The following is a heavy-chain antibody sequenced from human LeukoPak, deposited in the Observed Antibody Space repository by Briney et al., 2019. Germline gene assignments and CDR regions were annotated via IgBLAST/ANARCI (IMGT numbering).Heavy chain of an antibody. Sequence: PSETLSLTCTVSGGSISSSSYYWGWIRQPPGKGLEWIGSIYYSGSTYYNPSLKSRVTISVDTSKNQFSLKLSSVTAADTAVYYCATQSRLPSIPAAATDYWGQGTLVTVSS. D-gene: IGHD2-2*01. V-gene: IGHV4-39*01. CDR1: GGSISSSSYY. J-gene: IGHJ4*02. CDR3: ATQSRLPSIPAAATDY. CDR2: IYYSGST.